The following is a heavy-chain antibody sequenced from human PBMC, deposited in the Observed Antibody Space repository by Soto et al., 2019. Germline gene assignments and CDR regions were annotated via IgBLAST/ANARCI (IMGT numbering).Heavy chain of an antibody. J-gene: IGHJ6*02. CDR2: INPSGGST. CDR1: GYTFTGYF. D-gene: IGHD3-22*01. CDR3: ARDQVGITMIGPMDV. V-gene: IGHV1-46*01. Sequence: ASVNVSCKASGYTFTGYFMHWVRQAPGQGLEWMGIINPSGGSTSYAQKFQGRVSMTRDTSTSTVYMELSSLRSEDTAVYYCARDQVGITMIGPMDVWGQGTTVTVSS.